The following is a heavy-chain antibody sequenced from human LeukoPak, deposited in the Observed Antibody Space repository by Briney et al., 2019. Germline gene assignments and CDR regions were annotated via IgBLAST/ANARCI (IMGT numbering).Heavy chain of an antibody. J-gene: IGHJ5*02. V-gene: IGHV1-69*13. D-gene: IGHD6-13*01. Sequence: ASVKVSCKASGGTFSSYAISWVRQAPGQGLEWMGGIIPIFGTANYAQKFQGRVTITADESTSTAYMELSSLRSEDTAVYYCARDRYLYSSSWSSYNWFDPWGQGTLVPVSS. CDR1: GGTFSSYA. CDR2: IIPIFGTA. CDR3: ARDRYLYSSSWSSYNWFDP.